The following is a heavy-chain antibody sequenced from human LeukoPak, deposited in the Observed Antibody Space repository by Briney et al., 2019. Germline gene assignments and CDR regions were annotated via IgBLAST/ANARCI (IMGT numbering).Heavy chain of an antibody. CDR2: INHSGST. Sequence: SETLSLTCAVYGGSFSGYYWSWIRQPPGKGLEWIGEINHSGSTNYNPSLKSRVTISVGTSKNQFSLKLSSVTAADTAVYYCARSSMTGELGTPYYFDYWGQGTLVTVSS. CDR3: ARSSMTGELGTPYYFDY. D-gene: IGHD1-26*01. CDR1: GGSFSGYY. V-gene: IGHV4-34*01. J-gene: IGHJ4*02.